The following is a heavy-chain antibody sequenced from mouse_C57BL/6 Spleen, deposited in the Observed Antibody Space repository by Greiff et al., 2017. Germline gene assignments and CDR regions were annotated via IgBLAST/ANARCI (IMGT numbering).Heavy chain of an antibody. J-gene: IGHJ4*01. D-gene: IGHD4-1*01. V-gene: IGHV1-4*01. Sequence: QVQLQQSGAELARPGASVKMSCKASGYTFTSYTMHWVKQRPGQGLEWIGYINPSSGYTKYNQKFKDKATLTADKSSSTAYMQLSSLTSEDSAVYYCARTPLGGYAMDYWGQGTSVTVDS. CDR3: ARTPLGGYAMDY. CDR1: GYTFTSYT. CDR2: INPSSGYT.